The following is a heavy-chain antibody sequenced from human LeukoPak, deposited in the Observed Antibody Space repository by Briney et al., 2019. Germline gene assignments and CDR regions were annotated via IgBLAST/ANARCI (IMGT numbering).Heavy chain of an antibody. D-gene: IGHD3-10*01. V-gene: IGHV4-59*01. CDR3: ARGGYYGSGNDFRFDP. Sequence: SETLSLTCTVSGGSISSYYWSWIRQPPGKGLEWIGYIYYSGSTNYKPSHKSRVTISVDTSKNQFSLKLNSVTAADTAVYYCARGGYYGSGNDFRFDPWGQGTLVTVSS. CDR1: GGSISSYY. CDR2: IYYSGST. J-gene: IGHJ5*02.